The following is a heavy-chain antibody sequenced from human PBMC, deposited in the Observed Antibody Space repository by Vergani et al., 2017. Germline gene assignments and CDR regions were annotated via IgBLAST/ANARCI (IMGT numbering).Heavy chain of an antibody. Sequence: QVQLVQSGAEVRKPGASVKVSCKASGYTFTTYAMHWVRQAPGQRLEWMGWINAGNGNTKYSQKFQGRVTITRDTSASTAYMELSSLTSEDTAVYYCARVAYYDSSASYDGWFDPWGQGTLVTVSS. CDR3: ARVAYYDSSASYDGWFDP. J-gene: IGHJ5*02. D-gene: IGHD3-22*01. CDR1: GYTFTTYA. CDR2: INAGNGNT. V-gene: IGHV1-3*01.